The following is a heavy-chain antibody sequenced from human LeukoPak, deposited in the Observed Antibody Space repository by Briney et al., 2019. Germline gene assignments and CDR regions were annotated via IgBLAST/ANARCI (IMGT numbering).Heavy chain of an antibody. V-gene: IGHV7-4-1*02. D-gene: IGHD4-17*01. Sequence: ASVKVSCKASGYTFTSYAMNWVRQAPGQGLEWMGWINTNTGNPTYAQGFTGRFVFSLDTSVGTAYLQISSLKAEDTAVYYCARVSGDYAPHWIDYWGQGTLVTVSS. CDR1: GYTFTSYA. CDR2: INTNTGNP. CDR3: ARVSGDYAPHWIDY. J-gene: IGHJ4*02.